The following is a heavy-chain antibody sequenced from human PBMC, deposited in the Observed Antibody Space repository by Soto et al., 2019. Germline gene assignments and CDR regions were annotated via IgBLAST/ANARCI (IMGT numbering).Heavy chain of an antibody. Sequence: EVHLLDSGGGLVQPGGSLRLSCAASGFTSTNYVMNWVRQAPGKGLGWVSSISGSGTTTFYADSVKGRFIISRDNSKNTLYLQMNSLRAEDTALYYCAKDRVGGVPAAFDIWGQGTMVTVS. D-gene: IGHD2-8*01. CDR1: GFTSTNYV. J-gene: IGHJ3*02. V-gene: IGHV3-23*01. CDR2: ISGSGTTT. CDR3: AKDRVGGVPAAFDI.